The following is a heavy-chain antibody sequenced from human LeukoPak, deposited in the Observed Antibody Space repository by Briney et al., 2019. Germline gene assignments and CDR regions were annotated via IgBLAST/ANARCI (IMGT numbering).Heavy chain of an antibody. CDR2: TYYSGST. Sequence: PSETLSLTCTVSGGSISSGAYYWSWIRHPPGKGLEWIGFTYYSGSTYYNPSLKSRVTISVDTSKNQFSLKLSSVTAADTAVYYCARARGYSYGKNWFDPWGEGTLVTVSS. V-gene: IGHV4-30-4*01. D-gene: IGHD5-18*01. CDR3: ARARGYSYGKNWFDP. J-gene: IGHJ5*02. CDR1: GGSISSGAYY.